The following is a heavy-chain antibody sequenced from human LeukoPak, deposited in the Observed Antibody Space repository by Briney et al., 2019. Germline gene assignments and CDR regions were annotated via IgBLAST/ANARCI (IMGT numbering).Heavy chain of an antibody. CDR3: ARSVSGWYGVFDY. D-gene: IGHD6-19*01. CDR1: GFTLTNYW. CDR2: VKQDGSGE. J-gene: IGHJ4*02. V-gene: IGHV3-7*03. Sequence: PGGSLRLSCAASGFTLTNYWMSWVRQAPGKGLEWVANVKQDGSGEYYVDSVKGRFTISRDSAKNSLYLQMNSLRAEDTAVYYCARSVSGWYGVFDYWGQGTLVTVSS.